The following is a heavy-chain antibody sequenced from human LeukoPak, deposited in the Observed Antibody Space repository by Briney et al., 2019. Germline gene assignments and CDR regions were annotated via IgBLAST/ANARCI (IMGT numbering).Heavy chain of an antibody. D-gene: IGHD4-17*01. J-gene: IGHJ5*02. Sequence: GASVKVSCKASGGTFSSYAISWVRQAPGQGLEWMGGIIPIFGTANYAQKFQGRVTITADESTSTAYMELSSLRSEDTAVYYCARDGGYGDYGGNWFDPWGQGTLVTVSS. CDR1: GGTFSSYA. CDR2: IIPIFGTA. V-gene: IGHV1-69*13. CDR3: ARDGGYGDYGGNWFDP.